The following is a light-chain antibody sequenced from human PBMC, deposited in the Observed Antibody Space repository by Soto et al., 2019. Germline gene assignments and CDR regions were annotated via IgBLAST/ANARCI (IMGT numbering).Light chain of an antibody. CDR1: QDIRNY. CDR2: ATS. Sequence: DIQMTQSPSSLSASVGDRVTITCRASQDIRNYLAWYQQKPGKAPKLLIYATSTLQSGVPSRFSGSVSGTDFTLTINSLQPEDVATYYCQSYNSALHTVGQGTKVDIK. CDR3: QSYNSALHT. J-gene: IGKJ2*01. V-gene: IGKV1-27*01.